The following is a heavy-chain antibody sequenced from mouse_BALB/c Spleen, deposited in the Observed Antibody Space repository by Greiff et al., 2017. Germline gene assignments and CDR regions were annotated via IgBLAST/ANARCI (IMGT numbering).Heavy chain of an antibody. CDR2: ISYSGST. CDR3: ARYYDYDGYYAMDY. D-gene: IGHD2-4*01. CDR1: GDSITSGY. V-gene: IGHV3-8*02. J-gene: IGHJ4*01. Sequence: ESGPSLVKPSQTLSLTCSVTGDSITSGYWNWIRKFPGNKLEYMGYISYSGSTYYNPSLKSRISITRDTSKNQYYLQLNSVTTEDTATYYCARYYDYDGYYAMDYWGQGTSVTVSS.